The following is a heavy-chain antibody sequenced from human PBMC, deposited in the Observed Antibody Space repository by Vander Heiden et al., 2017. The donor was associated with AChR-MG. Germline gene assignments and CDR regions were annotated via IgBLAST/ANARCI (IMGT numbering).Heavy chain of an antibody. V-gene: IGHV1-2*02. D-gene: IGHD6-19*01. J-gene: IGHJ4*02. CDR3: ARGRPRAQGDSSGWYEVGY. CDR1: GYTVTGHY. Sequence: QVQLVQSGAEGKKPGASVKVYCKASGYTVTGHYMPRVRQAPGQGLEWMGWINPNSGGTNYAQKFQGRVTMTRDTSISTAYMELSRLRSDDTAVYYCARGRPRAQGDSSGWYEVGYWGQGTLVTVSS. CDR2: INPNSGGT.